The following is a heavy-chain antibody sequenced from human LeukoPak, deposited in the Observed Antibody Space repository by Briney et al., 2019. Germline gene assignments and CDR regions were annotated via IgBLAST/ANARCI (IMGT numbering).Heavy chain of an antibody. CDR3: ARVPYSSGWYYFDY. CDR1: GGSISSSNW. V-gene: IGHV4-4*02. Sequence: SETLSLTCAVSGGSISSSNWWSWVRQPPGKGLEWIGEIYHSGSTNYNPSLKSRVTISVDKSKNQFSLKLSSVTAADTAVYYCARVPYSSGWYYFDYWGQGTLVTVSS. D-gene: IGHD6-19*01. CDR2: IYHSGST. J-gene: IGHJ4*02.